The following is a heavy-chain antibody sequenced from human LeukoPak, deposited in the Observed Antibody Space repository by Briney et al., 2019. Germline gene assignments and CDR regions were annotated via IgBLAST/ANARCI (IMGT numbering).Heavy chain of an antibody. V-gene: IGHV3-48*03. Sequence: GGSLRLSCVASGFTFSTYEMNWVRQAPGKGLEWVSYISSGGSIYQADSLKGRFTISRDNAKNSLYLQMNSLRVEDTAVYYCARGGGRWELSPDYWGQGTLVTVSS. CDR1: GFTFSTYE. J-gene: IGHJ4*02. D-gene: IGHD1-26*01. CDR3: ARGGGRWELSPDY. CDR2: ISSGGSI.